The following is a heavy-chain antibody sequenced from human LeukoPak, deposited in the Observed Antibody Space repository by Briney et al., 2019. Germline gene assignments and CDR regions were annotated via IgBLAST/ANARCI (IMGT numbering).Heavy chain of an antibody. CDR2: IYTSGST. D-gene: IGHD3-10*01. CDR1: GGSISSGSYY. V-gene: IGHV4-61*02. J-gene: IGHJ5*02. Sequence: SETLSLTCTVSGGSISSGSYYWSWIRQPAGKGLEWIGRIYTSGSTNYNPSLKSRVTISVDTSKNQFSLKLSSVTAADTAVYYCARDGTWGSGSYRGDWFDPWGQGTLVTVSS. CDR3: ARDGTWGSGSYRGDWFDP.